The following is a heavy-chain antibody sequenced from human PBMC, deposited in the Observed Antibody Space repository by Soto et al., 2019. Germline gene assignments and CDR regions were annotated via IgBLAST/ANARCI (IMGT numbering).Heavy chain of an antibody. D-gene: IGHD3-9*01. J-gene: IGHJ4*02. CDR1: GFTFSSYS. V-gene: IGHV3-21*01. CDR3: ARGETRAYYDILTGQDTNFDY. Sequence: LRLSCAASGFTFSSYSMNWVRQAPGKGLEWVSSISSSSSYIYYADSVQGRFSISRDNAKNSLYLQMNSLRAEDTAVYYCARGETRAYYDILTGQDTNFDYWGQGTLVTVSS. CDR2: ISSSSSYI.